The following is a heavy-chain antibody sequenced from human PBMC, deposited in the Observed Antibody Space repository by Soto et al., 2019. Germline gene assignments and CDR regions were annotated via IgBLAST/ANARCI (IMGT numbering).Heavy chain of an antibody. CDR2: ISGSGGST. D-gene: IGHD4-17*01. CDR1: GFTFSGYS. CDR3: ARTEGYGDSRSSYYYYMDV. J-gene: IGHJ6*03. Sequence: GGSLRLSCAASGFTFSGYSMSWVRQAPGKGLEWVSAISGSGGSTYYADSVKGRFTISRDNSKNTLYLQMNSLRAEDTAVYYCARTEGYGDSRSSYYYYMDVWGKGTTVTVSS. V-gene: IGHV3-23*01.